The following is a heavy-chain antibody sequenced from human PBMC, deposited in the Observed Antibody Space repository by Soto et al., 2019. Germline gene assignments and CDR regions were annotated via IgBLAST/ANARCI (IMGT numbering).Heavy chain of an antibody. CDR3: ARQDRVVAEGRWFDP. Sequence: PSETLSLTYTVSGYSISSGYHWACIRQPPGKGLELLGSVHYSGNTYYNPSLKSRLTISVDKSKNQFSLNLSSVTAADTAVYYCARQDRVVAEGRWFDPWGQGTLVTVS. V-gene: IGHV4-38-2*02. J-gene: IGHJ5*02. CDR2: VHYSGNT. D-gene: IGHD2-15*01. CDR1: GYSISSGYH.